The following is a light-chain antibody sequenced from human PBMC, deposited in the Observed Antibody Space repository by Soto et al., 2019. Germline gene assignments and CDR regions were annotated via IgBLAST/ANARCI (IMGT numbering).Light chain of an antibody. J-gene: IGKJ1*01. CDR2: DAS. CDR1: QSVRSN. CDR3: QPYNDWPPWT. Sequence: EIVMTQSPATLSVSPGERATLSCRASQSVRSNLAWYQQKPCQAPRILIYDASTRDTGIPARFSGSGSGTEFTLTTSSLQSADYAVYYCQPYNDWPPWTFGQGTTVEIK. V-gene: IGKV3D-15*01.